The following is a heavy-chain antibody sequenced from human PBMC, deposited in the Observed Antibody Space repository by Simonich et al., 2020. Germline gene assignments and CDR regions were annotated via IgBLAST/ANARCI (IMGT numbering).Heavy chain of an antibody. CDR1: GYSFTRNG. V-gene: IGHV1-18*01. CDR3: ARASRGTWWYYYFDY. Sequence: QVQLVQSGAEVKKPGASVKVSCKASGYSFTRNGISWGRQAPDQGLEGLGWTSAYNGNTNYAQKLQGRVTMTTDTSTSTAYMWLRSLRSDDTAVYYCARASRGTWWYYYFDYWGQGTLVTVSS. J-gene: IGHJ4*02. CDR2: TSAYNGNT. D-gene: IGHD2-15*01.